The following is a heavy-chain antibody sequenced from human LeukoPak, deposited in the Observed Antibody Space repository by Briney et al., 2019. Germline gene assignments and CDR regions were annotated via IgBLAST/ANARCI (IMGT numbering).Heavy chain of an antibody. D-gene: IGHD5-12*01. Sequence: ASVKVSCKASGYTFTSYAMHLVRQAPGQRLEWMGWINACNGNTKYSQKFQGRVTITRDTSASTAYMELSSLRSEDTAVYYCARGGYSGYPLDWGQGTLVTVSS. CDR2: INACNGNT. CDR3: ARGGYSGYPLD. CDR1: GYTFTSYA. V-gene: IGHV1-3*01. J-gene: IGHJ4*02.